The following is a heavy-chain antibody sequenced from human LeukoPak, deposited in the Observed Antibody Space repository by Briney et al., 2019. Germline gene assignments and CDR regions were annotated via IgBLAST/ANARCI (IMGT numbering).Heavy chain of an antibody. V-gene: IGHV3-21*01. J-gene: IGHJ4*02. CDR3: ARDGTVRGKNGCFDY. CDR1: GFTFSSYS. Sequence: KAGGSLRLSCAASGFTFSSYSMNWVRQAPGKGLEWVSSISSSSSYIYYADSVKGRFTISRDNAKNSLYLQMNSLRAEDTAVYYCARDGTVRGKNGCFDYWGQGTLVTVSS. CDR2: ISSSSSYI. D-gene: IGHD3-10*01.